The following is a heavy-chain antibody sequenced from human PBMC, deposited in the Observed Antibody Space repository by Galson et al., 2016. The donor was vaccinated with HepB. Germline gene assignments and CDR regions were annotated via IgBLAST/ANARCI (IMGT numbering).Heavy chain of an antibody. Sequence: SLRLSCAASGFTLRVYWMTWVRQAPGKSLERVATIKVDGNEKYYEDSVKGRFTISGDNAKNSVYLQLSSLRAEDTAVYYCARDLSAWLRGIDPWGQGTQVTVSS. J-gene: IGHJ5*02. V-gene: IGHV3-7*03. CDR1: GFTLRVYW. CDR3: ARDLSAWLRGIDP. CDR2: IKVDGNEK. D-gene: IGHD6-19*01.